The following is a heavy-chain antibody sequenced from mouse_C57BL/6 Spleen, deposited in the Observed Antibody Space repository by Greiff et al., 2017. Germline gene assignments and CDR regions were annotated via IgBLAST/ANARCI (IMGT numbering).Heavy chain of an antibody. D-gene: IGHD1-1*01. CDR1: GFTFSDYY. V-gene: IGHV5-12*01. Sequence: EVKLMESGGGLVQPGGSLKLSCAASGFTFSDYYMYWVRQTQEKRLEWVAYISNGGGSTYYPDTVKGRFTISRDNAKNTLYLQMRRLKSEDTAMYYCARRYGSSHWYFDVWGTGTTVTVSS. CDR3: ARRYGSSHWYFDV. CDR2: ISNGGGST. J-gene: IGHJ1*03.